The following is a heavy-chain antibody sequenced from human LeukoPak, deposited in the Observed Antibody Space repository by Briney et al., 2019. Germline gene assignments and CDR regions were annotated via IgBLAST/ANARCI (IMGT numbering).Heavy chain of an antibody. CDR3: ATTPGRRVVPAANSAFNWFDP. D-gene: IGHD2-2*01. V-gene: IGHV1-24*01. CDR2: FDPEDGET. Sequence: ASVKVSCKVSGYTLTELSMHWLRQAPGKGLEWMGGFDPEDGETIYAQKFQGRVTMTEDTSTDTAYMELSSLRSEDTAVYYCATTPGRRVVPAANSAFNWFDPWGQGTLVTVSS. CDR1: GYTLTELS. J-gene: IGHJ5*02.